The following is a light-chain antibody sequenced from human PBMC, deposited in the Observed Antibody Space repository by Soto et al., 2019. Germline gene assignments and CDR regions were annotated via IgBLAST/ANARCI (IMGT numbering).Light chain of an antibody. J-gene: IGKJ4*01. Sequence: EIVLTQSPGTLSLSPGERATLSCRASQSVSSYLAWYQQKPGQAPRLLIYDASNRATGIPARFSGSGSGTDFTLTISSLEPEDFAVYYCQQRLTFGGGTKVDIK. CDR1: QSVSSY. CDR2: DAS. V-gene: IGKV3-11*01. CDR3: QQRLT.